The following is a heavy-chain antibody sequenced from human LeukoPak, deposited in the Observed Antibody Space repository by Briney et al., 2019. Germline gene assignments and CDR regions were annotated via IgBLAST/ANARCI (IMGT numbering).Heavy chain of an antibody. CDR1: GFSLSRYA. D-gene: IGHD6-13*01. CDR2: ISDSGCST. J-gene: IGHJ4*02. Sequence: GVSLSLSCAVSGFSLSRYAMSWVRKAPGKGLEWVSAISDSGCSTYYADSVKGRFTISRDNSRNTLYLKMNTLRAEDTAVYYCAKCRGSCWSDYFDFWGQGTLVTVSS. V-gene: IGHV3-23*01. CDR3: AKCRGSCWSDYFDF.